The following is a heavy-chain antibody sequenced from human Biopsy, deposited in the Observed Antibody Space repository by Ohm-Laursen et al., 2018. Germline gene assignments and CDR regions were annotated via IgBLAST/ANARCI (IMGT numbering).Heavy chain of an antibody. V-gene: IGHV3-11*01. J-gene: IGHJ2*01. Sequence: SLRLSCTASGFTFSDHSLSWIRQAPGKGLARIADISSTSKTISYADSVKGRFTISRDNARESIYLQMSTLRAEDTAVYYCARVKLWYPYCYFDHWGRGTLVTVSS. D-gene: IGHD3-16*01. CDR2: ISSTSKTI. CDR1: GFTFSDHS. CDR3: ARVKLWYPYCYFDH.